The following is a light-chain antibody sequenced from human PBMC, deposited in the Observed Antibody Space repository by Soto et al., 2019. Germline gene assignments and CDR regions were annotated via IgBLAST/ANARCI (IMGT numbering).Light chain of an antibody. V-gene: IGKV3-15*01. CDR3: QQYKNWPT. CDR1: QSVSSN. Sequence: KTQSPSTLPASVGDRVTITCRASQSVSSNLAWYQQKPGQAPRLLIYGASTRATGIPARFSGSGSGTEFTLTISSLQSEDFAVYYCQQYKNWPTFGQGTKVDIK. J-gene: IGKJ1*01. CDR2: GAS.